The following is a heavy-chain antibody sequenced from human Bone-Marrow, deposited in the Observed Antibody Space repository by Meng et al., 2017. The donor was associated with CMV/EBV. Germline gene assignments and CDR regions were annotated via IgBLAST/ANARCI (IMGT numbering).Heavy chain of an antibody. D-gene: IGHD5-24*01. CDR3: ARSRDEFSKEFDR. CDR2: ITDRGST. J-gene: IGHJ5*02. Sequence: SETLSLTCTVSGGSISSHYWSWIRQAPGKGLEWIGYITDRGSTSYNPSLKSRVSIVVEADKNQFSLRLTSVTAADTAVFYCARSRDEFSKEFDRWGQGTLVTVSS. V-gene: IGHV4-59*03. CDR1: GGSISSHY.